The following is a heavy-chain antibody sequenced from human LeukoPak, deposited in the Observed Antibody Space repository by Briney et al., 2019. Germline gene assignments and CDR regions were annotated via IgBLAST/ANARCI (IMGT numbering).Heavy chain of an antibody. CDR2: IIPIFGTA. J-gene: IGHJ6*03. D-gene: IGHD6-6*01. Sequence: SVKVSCKASGGTFSSYAISWVRQAPGQGLEWMGGIIPIFGTANYAQKFQGRVTITADESTSTAYMELSSLRSEDTAVYYCARPGGVGAPNYYYYMDVWGKGTTVTVSS. V-gene: IGHV1-69*13. CDR3: ARPGGVGAPNYYYYMDV. CDR1: GGTFSSYA.